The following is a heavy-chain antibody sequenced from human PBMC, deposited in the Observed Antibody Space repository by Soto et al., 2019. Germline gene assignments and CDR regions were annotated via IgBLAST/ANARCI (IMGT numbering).Heavy chain of an antibody. CDR1: GFTFSNYD. CDR3: ARDGGIAAVNYYYGMDV. J-gene: IGHJ6*02. D-gene: IGHD6-25*01. V-gene: IGHV3-13*01. Sequence: GGSLRLSCAASGFTFSNYDTHWVRQATGKGLEWVSAIGTAGDTYYPGSVKGRFTISRENAKNSLYLQMNSLRAGDTAVYYCARDGGIAAVNYYYGMDVWGQGTTVTVSS. CDR2: IGTAGDT.